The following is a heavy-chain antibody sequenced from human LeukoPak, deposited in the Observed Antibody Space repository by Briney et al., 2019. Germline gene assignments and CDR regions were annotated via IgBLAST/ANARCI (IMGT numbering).Heavy chain of an antibody. V-gene: IGHV3-7*01. Sequence: PGGSLTLSCTISGFTFTLYWMAWIRQSPGKGLEWVTNINQDESQQYYLESVEGRFTVSRDNARNSVYLHMNNLRVEDTAVYYCSNGIYSPSYWGRGTLVTVSS. CDR3: SNGIYSPSY. D-gene: IGHD6-13*01. CDR2: INQDESQQ. CDR1: GFTFTLYW. J-gene: IGHJ4*02.